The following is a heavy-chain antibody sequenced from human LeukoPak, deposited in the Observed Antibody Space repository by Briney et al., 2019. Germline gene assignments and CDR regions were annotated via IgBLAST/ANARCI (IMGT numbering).Heavy chain of an antibody. CDR2: ISGSGGST. J-gene: IGHJ4*02. Sequence: QTGGSLRLSCAASGFTFSSYAMSWVRQAPGKGLEWVSAISGSGGSTYYADSVKGRFTISRDNSKNTLYLQMNSLRAEDTAVYYCAKPRGYSYGTDLDYWGQGTLVTVSS. CDR1: GFTFSSYA. CDR3: AKPRGYSYGTDLDY. D-gene: IGHD5-18*01. V-gene: IGHV3-23*01.